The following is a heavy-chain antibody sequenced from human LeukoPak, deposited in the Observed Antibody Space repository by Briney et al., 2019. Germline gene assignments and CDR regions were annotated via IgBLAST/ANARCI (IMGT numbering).Heavy chain of an antibody. CDR3: ARKTGSRIQSGSGLFDY. Sequence: GGSLRLSCAASGFTFSSYDMNWVRQAPGKGLEWVSYISSSGSTINYADSVKGRFTISRDNAKKSLYLQMNSLRVEDTAVYYCARKTGSRIQSGSGLFDYWGQGTLVTVSS. CDR2: ISSSGSTI. D-gene: IGHD3-10*01. CDR1: GFTFSSYD. J-gene: IGHJ4*02. V-gene: IGHV3-48*03.